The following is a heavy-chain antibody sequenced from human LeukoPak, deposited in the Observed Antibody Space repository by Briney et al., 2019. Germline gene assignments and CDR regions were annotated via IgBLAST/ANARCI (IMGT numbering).Heavy chain of an antibody. D-gene: IGHD3-22*01. J-gene: IGHJ4*02. V-gene: IGHV4-39*07. CDR2: IYYSGST. Sequence: SETLSLTCTVSGGSISSSSYYWGWIRQPPGKGLEWIGSIYYSGSTYYNPSLKSRVTISVDTSKNQFSLKLSSVTAADTAVYYCAREVQIYDSSGLVFDYWGQGTLVTVPS. CDR3: AREVQIYDSSGLVFDY. CDR1: GGSISSSSYY.